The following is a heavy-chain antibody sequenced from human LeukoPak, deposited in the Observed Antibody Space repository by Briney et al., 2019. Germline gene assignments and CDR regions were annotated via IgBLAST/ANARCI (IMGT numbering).Heavy chain of an antibody. V-gene: IGHV4-59*08. CDR3: VLGIAARGDYFDY. J-gene: IGHJ4*02. CDR1: GGSISSYY. D-gene: IGHD6-6*01. CDR2: IYYSGST. Sequence: PSETLSLTCTVSGGSISSYYWSWIRQPPGKGLEWIGYIYYSGSTNYNPSLKSRVTISVDTSKNQFSLKLSSVTAADTAVYYCVLGIAARGDYFDYWGQGTLVTVSS.